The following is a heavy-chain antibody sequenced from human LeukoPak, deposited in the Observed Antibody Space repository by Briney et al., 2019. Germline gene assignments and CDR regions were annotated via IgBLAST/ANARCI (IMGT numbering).Heavy chain of an antibody. CDR2: LFSDGINQ. Sequence: PGRSLRLTCAVSGFTLSGYGLNWVRQAPGKGLEWVGILFSDGINQYYADSVKGRFTVSRDTFKNTLYLQMTNVRAEDTAMYFCATHRGNYYNGHLDFCDHGTVITVSS. J-gene: IGHJ4*01. D-gene: IGHD1-26*01. CDR1: GFTLSGYG. CDR3: ATHRGNYYNGHLDF. V-gene: IGHV3-30*12.